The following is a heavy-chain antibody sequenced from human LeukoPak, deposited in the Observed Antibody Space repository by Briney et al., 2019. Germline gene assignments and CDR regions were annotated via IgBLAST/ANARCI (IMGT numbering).Heavy chain of an antibody. J-gene: IGHJ4*02. CDR1: GFTFDDYA. V-gene: IGHV3-9*01. Sequence: PGGSLRLSCAASGFTFDDYAMHWVRQAPGKGLEWVSGISWNSGSIGYAESVKGRFTTSRDNAKNSLYLQMTSLRAGDTALYYCAKDFRVVPAASYGDTTQQDYWGQGTLVTVSS. CDR3: AKDFRVVPAASYGDTTQQDY. D-gene: IGHD2-2*01. CDR2: ISWNSGSI.